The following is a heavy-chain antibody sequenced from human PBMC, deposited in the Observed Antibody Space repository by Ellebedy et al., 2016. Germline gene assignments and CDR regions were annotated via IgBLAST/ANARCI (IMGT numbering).Heavy chain of an antibody. D-gene: IGHD5-24*01. J-gene: IGHJ4*02. CDR2: INAGNGNT. Sequence: ASVKVSCKASGYTFTSYAMHWVRQAPGQRLEWMGWINAGNGNTKYSQKFQGRVTITRYTSASTAYMELSSLRSEDTAVYYCARDMGSVEMATIYGYWGQGTLVTVSS. CDR3: ARDMGSVEMATIYGY. V-gene: IGHV1-3*01. CDR1: GYTFTSYA.